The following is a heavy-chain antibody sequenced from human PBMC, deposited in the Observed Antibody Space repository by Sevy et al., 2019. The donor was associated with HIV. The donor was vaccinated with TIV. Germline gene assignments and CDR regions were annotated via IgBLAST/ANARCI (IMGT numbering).Heavy chain of an antibody. V-gene: IGHV1-18*03. J-gene: IGHJ4*02. CDR2: ISAYNGNT. Sequence: ASVKVSCKASGYTFTSYGISWVRQAPGQGLEWMGWISAYNGNTNYAQKLQGRVTMTTDTSTSTAYMELRSLRSDDMAVYYCARGLTYDFWSGLGGIDYWGQGTLVTVSS. CDR1: GYTFTSYG. D-gene: IGHD3-3*01. CDR3: ARGLTYDFWSGLGGIDY.